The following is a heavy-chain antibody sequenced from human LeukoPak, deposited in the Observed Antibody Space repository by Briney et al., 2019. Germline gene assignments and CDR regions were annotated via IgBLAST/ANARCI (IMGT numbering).Heavy chain of an antibody. CDR2: ISAYNGNT. D-gene: IGHD5-18*01. V-gene: IGHV1-18*01. CDR1: GYTFTSYG. J-gene: IGHJ3*02. CDR3: ARDVGGYSYGPGAFDI. Sequence: ASVKVSCKASGYTFTSYGISWVRQAPGQGLEWMGWISAYNGNTNYAQKLQGRVTMTTDTSTSTAYMELRSLRSDDTAVYYCARDVGGYSYGPGAFDIWSQGTMVTVSS.